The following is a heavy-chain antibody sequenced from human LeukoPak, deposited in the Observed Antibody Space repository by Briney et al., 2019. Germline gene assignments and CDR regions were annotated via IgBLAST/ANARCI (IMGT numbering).Heavy chain of an antibody. CDR3: TRDRLSGSYFNDY. J-gene: IGHJ4*02. V-gene: IGHV3-49*03. CDR1: GFTFGDYA. D-gene: IGHD1-26*01. Sequence: GGSLRLSCTASGFTFGDYAMSWFRQAPGKGLERVGFIRSKAYGGTTEYAASVKGRFTISRDDSKSIAYLQMNSLKTEDTAVYYCTRDRLSGSYFNDYWGQGTLVTVSS. CDR2: IRSKAYGGTT.